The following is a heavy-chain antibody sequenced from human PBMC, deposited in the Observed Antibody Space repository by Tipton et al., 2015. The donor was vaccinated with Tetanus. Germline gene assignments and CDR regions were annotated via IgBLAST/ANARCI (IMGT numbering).Heavy chain of an antibody. CDR3: ARPSTTVTPRAFDV. V-gene: IGHV4-39*01. CDR2: IYYSGSS. J-gene: IGHJ3*01. CDR1: GASMSSSSYY. D-gene: IGHD4-17*01. Sequence: TLSLTCNVSGASMSSSSYYWDWIRQPPGKGLEWIGSIYYSGSSYYNPSLESRVTISLDTSMNRFSLKLTSVTAADAAVYYCARPSTTVTPRAFDVWGQGTMVTVSS.